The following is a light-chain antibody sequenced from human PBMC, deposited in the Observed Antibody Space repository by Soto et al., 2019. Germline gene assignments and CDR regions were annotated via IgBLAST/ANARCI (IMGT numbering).Light chain of an antibody. Sequence: EIVLTQSPATLSLSPGERATLSCRASQSVNNYLAWYQQKPGRAPRLLIYGASSRATGIPDRFSGSGSGTDFTLTISRLEPEDFAVYSCQQFATSPLTFGGGTKVDIK. J-gene: IGKJ4*01. CDR1: QSVNNY. V-gene: IGKV3-20*01. CDR3: QQFATSPLT. CDR2: GAS.